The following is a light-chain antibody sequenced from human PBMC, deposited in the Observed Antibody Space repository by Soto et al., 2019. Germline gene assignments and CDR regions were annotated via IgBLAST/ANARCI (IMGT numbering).Light chain of an antibody. V-gene: IGKV3-15*01. Sequence: ETVMTQSLVSLSVSPGDTATLSCRASQRVSSHLAWYQQKPGQAPRLLIYAASTRATGIPVRFSGSGSETEFTLTIRSLQSEDFALYYCHQYNNWPWTFGQGTKV. CDR3: HQYNNWPWT. CDR2: AAS. CDR1: QRVSSH. J-gene: IGKJ1*01.